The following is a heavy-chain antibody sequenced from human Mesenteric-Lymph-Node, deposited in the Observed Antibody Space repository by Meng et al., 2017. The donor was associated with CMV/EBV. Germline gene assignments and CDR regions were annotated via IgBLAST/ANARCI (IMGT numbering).Heavy chain of an antibody. D-gene: IGHD3-16*01. CDR3: ARDAGSPWGNYYYGMDV. CDR2: ISWSSDNI. V-gene: IGHV3-11*06. CDR1: GGSISSYY. Sequence: LSLTCTVSGGSISSYYWSWIRQPPGKGLEWVSGISWSSDNIGYGDSVKGRFTISRDNAKNSLYLQMNSLRAEDTAVYYCARDAGSPWGNYYYGMDVWGQGTTVTVSS. J-gene: IGHJ6*02.